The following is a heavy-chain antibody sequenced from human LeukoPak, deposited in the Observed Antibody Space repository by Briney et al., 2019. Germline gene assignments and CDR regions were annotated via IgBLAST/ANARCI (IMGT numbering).Heavy chain of an antibody. V-gene: IGHV4-4*07. CDR1: GGSISSYY. J-gene: IGHJ5*02. Sequence: PSETLSLTCTVSGGSISSYYWSWLRQPAGKGLEWIGRIYTSGSTNYNPSLKSRVTMSVDTSKNQFSLKLSAVTAADTAVYYCAREGYSSGYKWFDPWGQGTLVTVSS. CDR3: AREGYSSGYKWFDP. D-gene: IGHD6-19*01. CDR2: IYTSGST.